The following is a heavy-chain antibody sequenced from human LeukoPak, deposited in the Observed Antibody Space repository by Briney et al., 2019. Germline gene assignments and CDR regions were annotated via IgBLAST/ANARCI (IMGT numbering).Heavy chain of an antibody. D-gene: IGHD6-19*01. CDR2: ISGSGGST. V-gene: IGHV3-23*01. CDR3: AKVNSRHIAVGTDDYYMDV. J-gene: IGHJ6*03. Sequence: PGGSLRLSCAASGFTFSNYGMHWVRQAPGKGLEWVSAISGSGGSTYYADSVKGRFTISRDNSKNTLYLQMNSLRAEDTAVYYCAKVNSRHIAVGTDDYYMDVWGKGTTVTVSS. CDR1: GFTFSNYG.